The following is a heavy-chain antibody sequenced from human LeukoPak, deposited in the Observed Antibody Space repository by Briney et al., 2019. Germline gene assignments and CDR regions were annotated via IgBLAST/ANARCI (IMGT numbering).Heavy chain of an antibody. CDR2: IYYSGST. J-gene: IGHJ2*01. V-gene: IGHV4-59*01. CDR3: ARWSLTNLRYWYFDL. Sequence: SETLSLTCTVSGGSMSSYYWSWIRQPPGKGLEWIGYIYYSGSTNYNPSLKSRVTISVDTSKNQFSLKLSSVTAADTAVYYCARWSLTNLRYWYFDLWGRGTLVTVSS. D-gene: IGHD4-11*01. CDR1: GGSMSSYY.